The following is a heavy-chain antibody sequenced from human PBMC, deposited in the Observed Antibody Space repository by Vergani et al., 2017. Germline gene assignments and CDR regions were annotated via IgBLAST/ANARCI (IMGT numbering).Heavy chain of an antibody. CDR1: GFTFRSYA. CDR2: ISYDGSNK. V-gene: IGHV3-30-3*01. CDR3: ARDWGPWDIVVVGNY. D-gene: IGHD2-15*01. J-gene: IGHJ4*02. Sequence: QVQLVESGGGVVQPGRSLRLSCAASGFTFRSYAMHWVRQAPGKGLEWVAVISYDGSNKYYADSVKGRFTISRDNSKKTLYLQMNSLRAEDTAVYYCARDWGPWDIVVVGNYWGQGTLVTVSS.